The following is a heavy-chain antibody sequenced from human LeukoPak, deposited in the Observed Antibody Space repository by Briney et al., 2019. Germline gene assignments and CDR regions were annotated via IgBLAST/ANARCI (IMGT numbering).Heavy chain of an antibody. J-gene: IGHJ4*02. CDR1: GGSISSSY. V-gene: IGHV4-59*12. CDR3: AREVAVAARGFDY. Sequence: PSETLSLTCTVSGGSISSSYWSWIRQPPGKGLEWIGYIYYTGSTNYNPSLKSRVTISVDTSKNQFSLKLSSVTAADTAVYYCAREVAVAARGFDYWGQGTLVTVSS. CDR2: IYYTGST. D-gene: IGHD6-19*01.